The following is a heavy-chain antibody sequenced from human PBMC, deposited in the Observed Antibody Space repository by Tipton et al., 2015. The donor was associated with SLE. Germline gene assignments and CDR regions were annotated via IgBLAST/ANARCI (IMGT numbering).Heavy chain of an antibody. Sequence: TLSLTCTVSGGSISQYYWNWIRQSPGQGLEWVGYVYNSGATDTNPSLRSRVIISQDTSKSQVSLWLRSVTAADTAVYYCASSPGVTLFRVVPFFDLWGQGILVTFSS. CDR1: GGSISQYY. V-gene: IGHV4-59*01. CDR3: ASSPGVTLFRVVPFFDL. D-gene: IGHD3-3*01. J-gene: IGHJ4*02. CDR2: VYNSGAT.